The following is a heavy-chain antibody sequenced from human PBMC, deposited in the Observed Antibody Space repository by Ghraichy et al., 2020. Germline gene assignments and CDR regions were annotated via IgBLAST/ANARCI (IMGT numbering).Heavy chain of an antibody. D-gene: IGHD5-24*01. Sequence: SETLSLTCTVSGGSISSYYWSWIRQPPGKGLEWIGYIYYSGSTNYNPSLKSRVTISVDTSKNQFSLKLSSVTAADTAVYYCARRGVGGRDGYNYHYYYMDVWGKGTTVTVSS. J-gene: IGHJ6*03. CDR2: IYYSGST. V-gene: IGHV4-59*08. CDR3: ARRGVGGRDGYNYHYYYMDV. CDR1: GGSISSYY.